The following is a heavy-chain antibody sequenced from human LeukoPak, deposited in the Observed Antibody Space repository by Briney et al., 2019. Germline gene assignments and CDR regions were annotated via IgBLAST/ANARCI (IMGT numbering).Heavy chain of an antibody. CDR3: ASDSTMVRGVIIYFDY. V-gene: IGHV1-69*06. CDR1: GGTFSSYA. CDR2: IIPIFGTA. Sequence: SVKVSCKASGGTFSSYAISWVRQAPGQGLEWMGRIIPIFGTANYAQKFQGRVTITADKSTSTAYMELSSLRSEDTAVYYCASDSTMVRGVIIYFDYWGQGTLVTVSS. J-gene: IGHJ4*02. D-gene: IGHD3-10*01.